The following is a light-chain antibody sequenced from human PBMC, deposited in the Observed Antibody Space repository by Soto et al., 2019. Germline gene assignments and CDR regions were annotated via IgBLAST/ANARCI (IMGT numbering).Light chain of an antibody. CDR3: QQYDSVFT. V-gene: IGKV1-33*01. CDR1: QGINNY. Sequence: DIQMTQSPSSLSASVGDRFTITCQASQGINNYLNWYQQKAGKAPKLLIYGASNLETGVPSRFSGSGPGTDFTFTISSLQAEDIATYFCQQYDSVFTFGQGTRLEIK. CDR2: GAS. J-gene: IGKJ5*01.